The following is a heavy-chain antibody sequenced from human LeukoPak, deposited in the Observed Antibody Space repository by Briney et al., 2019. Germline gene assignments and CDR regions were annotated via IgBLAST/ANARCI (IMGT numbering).Heavy chain of an antibody. V-gene: IGHV3-43D*03. D-gene: IGHD1-26*01. CDR2: ISWDGGST. J-gene: IGHJ4*02. Sequence: GGSLRLSCAASGFTFDDYAMHWVRQAPGKGLEWVSLISWDGGSTYYADSVKGRFTISRDNSKNSLYLQMNSLRAEDTALYYCAKEPSMGATDRDWGQGTLVTVSS. CDR1: GFTFDDYA. CDR3: AKEPSMGATDRD.